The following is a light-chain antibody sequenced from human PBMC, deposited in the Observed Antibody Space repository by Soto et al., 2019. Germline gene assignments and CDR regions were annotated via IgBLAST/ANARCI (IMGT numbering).Light chain of an antibody. V-gene: IGKV3-20*01. J-gene: IGKJ5*01. CDR3: QQYGFSPIT. Sequence: EILLTQSPGTLSLSPGERATLSCRASHNVTTNYLAWYQHKRGQAPRLLIYGASSRATGIPDRFSGSGSGNDFTLTVSSLEPEDVAVFYCQQYGFSPITFGQVTRLEIK. CDR1: HNVTTNY. CDR2: GAS.